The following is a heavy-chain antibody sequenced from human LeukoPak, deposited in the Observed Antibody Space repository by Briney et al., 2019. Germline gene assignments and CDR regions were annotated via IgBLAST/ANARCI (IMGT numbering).Heavy chain of an antibody. V-gene: IGHV3-53*01. Sequence: PGGSLRLSCAASGFIVSSDYTSWVRQAPGKGLEWVSVIYKGGSTYYADSVKGRFTISIDTSKNTLYLQMNSLRAEDTAVYHCARDGVTIAAAGMSNWFDPWGQGTLVTVSS. J-gene: IGHJ5*02. CDR1: GFIVSSDY. CDR2: IYKGGST. CDR3: ARDGVTIAAAGMSNWFDP. D-gene: IGHD6-13*01.